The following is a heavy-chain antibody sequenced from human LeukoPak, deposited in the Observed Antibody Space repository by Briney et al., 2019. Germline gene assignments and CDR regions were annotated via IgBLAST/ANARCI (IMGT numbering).Heavy chain of an antibody. CDR3: AGRYYGDHPPTNWFDP. V-gene: IGHV3-23*01. D-gene: IGHD4-17*01. CDR2: ISGSGGST. CDR1: GFTFSSYA. J-gene: IGHJ5*02. Sequence: GGFLRLSCAASGFTFSSYAMSWVRQAPGKGLEWVSAISGSGGSTYYADSVKGRFTISRDNSKNTLYLQMNSLRAEDTAVYYCAGRYYGDHPPTNWFDPWGQGTLVTVSS.